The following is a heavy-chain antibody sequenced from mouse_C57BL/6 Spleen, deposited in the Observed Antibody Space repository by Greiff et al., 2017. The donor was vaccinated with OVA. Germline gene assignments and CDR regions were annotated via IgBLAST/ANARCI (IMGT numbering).Heavy chain of an antibody. Sequence: DVQLQESGPGLVKPSQSLSLTCSVTGYSITSGYYWNWIRQFPGNKLEWMGYISYDGSNNYNPSLKNRISITRDTSKNQFFLKLNSVTTEDTATYYCARRLGQDAMDYWGQGTSVTVSS. CDR3: ARRLGQDAMDY. CDR2: ISYDGSN. J-gene: IGHJ4*01. V-gene: IGHV3-6*01. D-gene: IGHD3-3*01. CDR1: GYSITSGYY.